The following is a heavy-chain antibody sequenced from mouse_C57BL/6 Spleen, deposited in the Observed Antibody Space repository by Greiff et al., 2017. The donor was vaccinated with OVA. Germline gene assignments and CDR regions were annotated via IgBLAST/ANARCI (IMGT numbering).Heavy chain of an antibody. CDR1: GYAFSSYW. V-gene: IGHV1-80*01. D-gene: IGHD4-1*01. J-gene: IGHJ2*01. CDR3: ARGGTGTWYFDY. Sequence: QVQLKESGAELVKPGASVKISCKASGYAFSSYWMNWVKQRPGKGLEWIGQIYPGDGDTNYNGKFKGKATLTADKSSSTAYMQLSSLTSEDSAVYFCARGGTGTWYFDYWGQGTTLTVSS. CDR2: IYPGDGDT.